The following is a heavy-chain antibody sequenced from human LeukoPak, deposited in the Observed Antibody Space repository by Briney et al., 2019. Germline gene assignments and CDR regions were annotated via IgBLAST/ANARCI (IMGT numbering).Heavy chain of an antibody. CDR2: IYSGGRT. CDR1: GFTVSSNY. V-gene: IGHV3-66*01. D-gene: IGHD6-13*01. Sequence: QPGGSLRLSCAASGFTVSSNYMSWVRQAPGKGLEWVSVIYSGGRTYYADSVKGRFTISRDNPKNTLYLQMNSLRAGDTAVYYCARSAGSSGWFDPWGQGTLVTVSS. CDR3: ARSAGSSGWFDP. J-gene: IGHJ5*02.